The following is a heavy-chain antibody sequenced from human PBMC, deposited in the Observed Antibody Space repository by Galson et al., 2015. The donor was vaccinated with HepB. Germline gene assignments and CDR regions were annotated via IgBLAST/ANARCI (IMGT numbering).Heavy chain of an antibody. CDR2: VSNDGTRS. CDR3: AKDGRWRSANGDHVIH. Sequence: SLRLSCAASGFNFAHYGMHWVRQAPGKGLEWVAFVSNDGTRSYYADSVKGRFTISRDNSQNTVSFQLNSLRLEDSGVYYCAKDGRWRSANGDHVIHWGQGILDSVPS. V-gene: IGHV3-30*18. D-gene: IGHD5-24*01. CDR1: GFNFAHYG. J-gene: IGHJ4*02.